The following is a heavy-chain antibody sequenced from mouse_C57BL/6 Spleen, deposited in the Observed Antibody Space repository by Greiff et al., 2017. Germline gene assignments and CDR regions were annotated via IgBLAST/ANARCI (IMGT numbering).Heavy chain of an antibody. J-gene: IGHJ4*01. V-gene: IGHV1-80*01. CDR1: GYAFSSYW. CDR2: IYPGDGDT. D-gene: IGHD1-1*01. Sequence: VKLQESGAELVKPGASVKISCKASGYAFSSYWMNWVKQRPGKGLEWIGQIYPGDGDTNYNGKFKGKATLTADKSSSTAYMQLSSLTSEDSAVYFCARKHYYGSSHMDYWGQGTSVTVSS. CDR3: ARKHYYGSSHMDY.